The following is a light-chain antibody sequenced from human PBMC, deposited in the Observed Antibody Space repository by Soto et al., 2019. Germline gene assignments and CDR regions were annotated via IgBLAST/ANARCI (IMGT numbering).Light chain of an antibody. CDR3: QQYNIYSRT. CDR1: QSISTW. V-gene: IGKV1-5*01. J-gene: IGKJ2*01. CDR2: DAS. Sequence: DIPMTQSPSTLSTSVGDRVTITCRASQSISTWLAWYQQKPGKAPKLLIFDASILASGVPSRFRGSGSGTEFTLTIDSLQPDDFANYYCQQYNIYSRTFGQGTKLEMK.